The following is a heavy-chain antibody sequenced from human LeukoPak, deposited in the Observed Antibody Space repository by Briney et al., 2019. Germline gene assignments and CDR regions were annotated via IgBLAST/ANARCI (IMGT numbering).Heavy chain of an antibody. J-gene: IGHJ4*02. CDR2: IYYSGST. D-gene: IGHD5-18*01. CDR1: GGSISSYY. Sequence: SETLSPTCTVPGGSISSYYWSWIRQPPGKGLEWIGYIYYSGSTNYNPSLKSRVTISVDTSKNQFSLKLSSVTAADTAVYYYAKRGYIYGYFDYWGQGTLVTVSS. CDR3: AKRGYIYGYFDY. V-gene: IGHV4-59*01.